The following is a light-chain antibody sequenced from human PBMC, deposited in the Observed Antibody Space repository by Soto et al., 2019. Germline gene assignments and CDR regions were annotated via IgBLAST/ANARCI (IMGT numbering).Light chain of an antibody. CDR2: EVS. V-gene: IGLV2-8*01. J-gene: IGLJ3*02. Sequence: QSALTQPPSASGSPGQSVTISCTGTSSDVGGYIFVSWYQQHPGKVPKPVIFEVSKRPSGVPDRFSGSKSGNTASLTVSGLQAEDEADYYCSSFGGGNKVLFGGGTKLTVL. CDR1: SSDVGGYIF. CDR3: SSFGGGNKVL.